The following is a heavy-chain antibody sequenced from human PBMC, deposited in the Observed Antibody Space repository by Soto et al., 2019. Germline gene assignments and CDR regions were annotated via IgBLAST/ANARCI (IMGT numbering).Heavy chain of an antibody. CDR1: GFTFSNAW. CDR3: TTVPYGDYGPQYFDY. CDR2: IKSKTDGGTT. J-gene: IGHJ4*02. V-gene: IGHV3-15*01. D-gene: IGHD4-17*01. Sequence: GGSLRLSCAASGFTFSNAWMSWVRQAPGKGLEWVGRIKSKTDGGTTDYAAPVKGRFTISRDDSKNTLYLQMNSLKTEDTAVYYCTTVPYGDYGPQYFDYWGQGTLVTVSS.